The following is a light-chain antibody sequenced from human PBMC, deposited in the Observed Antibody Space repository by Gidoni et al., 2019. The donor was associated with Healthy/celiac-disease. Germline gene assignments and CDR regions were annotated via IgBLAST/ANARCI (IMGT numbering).Light chain of an antibody. CDR3: QQYDNLALT. CDR1: QDISNY. J-gene: IGKJ4*01. Sequence: DIQMTKSPSSLSASVGDRVTITCQASQDISNYLNWYQQKPGKAPKLLIYDASNFETGVPSRFSGSGSGTDFTFTISSLQPEDIATYYCQQYDNLALTFGGGTKVEIK. V-gene: IGKV1-33*01. CDR2: DAS.